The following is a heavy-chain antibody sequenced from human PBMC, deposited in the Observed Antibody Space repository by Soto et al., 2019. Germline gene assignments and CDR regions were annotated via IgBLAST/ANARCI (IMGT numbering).Heavy chain of an antibody. J-gene: IGHJ3*02. CDR3: TGPRVQGGFAI. V-gene: IGHV3-15*01. CDR2: IISKTDGGTT. CDR1: GFTASNAW. D-gene: IGHD2-15*01. Sequence: PGGSLRLSCVVSGFTASNAWMSWVRQAPGKGLEWVARIISKTDGGTTDYTAPVKGRFITSRDESENTLYLEMNSLKTEDTAVYFCTGPRVQGGFAIWGRGTLFP.